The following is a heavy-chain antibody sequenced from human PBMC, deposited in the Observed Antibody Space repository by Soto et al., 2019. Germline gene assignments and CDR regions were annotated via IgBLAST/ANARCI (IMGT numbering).Heavy chain of an antibody. J-gene: IGHJ4*02. Sequence: QVQLVESGGGVVQPGRSLRLSCAASGFTFSSHAMHWVRQAPGKGLEWVAVISYDGSNKYYADSVKGRFTISRDNSKNTLYLQMNSLRAEDTAVYYCARGGLSGSGYYTIFWGENYFDYWGQGTLVTVSS. V-gene: IGHV3-30-3*01. CDR3: ARGGLSGSGYYTIFWGENYFDY. CDR1: GFTFSSHA. CDR2: ISYDGSNK. D-gene: IGHD3-3*01.